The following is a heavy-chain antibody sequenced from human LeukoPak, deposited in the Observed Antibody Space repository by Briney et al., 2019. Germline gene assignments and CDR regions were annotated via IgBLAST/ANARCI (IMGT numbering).Heavy chain of an antibody. CDR2: ISYDGSNK. J-gene: IGHJ6*02. D-gene: IGHD1-26*01. CDR1: GFTFSSYA. CDR3: ARDPEVGATFGYGMDV. Sequence: SGGSLRLSCAASGFTFSSYAMHWVRQAPGKGLEWVAVISYDGSNKYYADSVKGRFTISRDNSKNTLYLQMNSLRAEDTAVCYCARDPEVGATFGYGMDVWGQGTTVTVSS. V-gene: IGHV3-30-3*01.